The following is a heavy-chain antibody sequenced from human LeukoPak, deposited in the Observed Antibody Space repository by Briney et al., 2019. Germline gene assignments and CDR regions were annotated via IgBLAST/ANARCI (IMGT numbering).Heavy chain of an antibody. CDR1: GFIFSSYA. V-gene: IGHV3-21*01. CDR3: ARGLVVIYLDY. Sequence: GGSLRLSCEASGFIFSSYAMNWVRQAPGKGLEWVSSITTSGGDSFYAYSVKGRITISRDNAKNSLYLQMNSLRAEDTAVYYCARGLVVIYLDYWGQGTLVTVSS. CDR2: ITTSGGDS. D-gene: IGHD3-22*01. J-gene: IGHJ4*02.